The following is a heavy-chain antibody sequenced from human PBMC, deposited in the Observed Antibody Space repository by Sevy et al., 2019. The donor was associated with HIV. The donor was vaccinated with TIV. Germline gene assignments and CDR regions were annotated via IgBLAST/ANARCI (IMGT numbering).Heavy chain of an antibody. V-gene: IGHV3-23*01. CDR2: INGDGGSA. J-gene: IGHJ4*02. Sequence: GGSLRLSCAASGFPFSSFAMSWVRHIPGKGLEGVSTINGDGGSAYYADSVKGRFTLSRDNSNNTVFLQMNRLRDEDTAVYYCARPTPRIAPSSAAFFDYWGQGTLVTVSS. CDR1: GFPFSSFA. D-gene: IGHD1-26*01. CDR3: ARPTPRIAPSSAAFFDY.